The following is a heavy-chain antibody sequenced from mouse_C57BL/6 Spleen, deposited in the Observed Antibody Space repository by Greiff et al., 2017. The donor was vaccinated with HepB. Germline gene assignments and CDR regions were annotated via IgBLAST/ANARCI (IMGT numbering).Heavy chain of an antibody. CDR3: ARPYDYPYAMDY. Sequence: EVKLMESGGGLVKPGGSLKLSCAASGFTFSDYGMHWVRQAPEKGLEWVAYISSGSSTIYYADTVKGRFTISRDNATNTLFLQMTSLRSEDTAMYYCARPYDYPYAMDYWGQGTSVTVSS. V-gene: IGHV5-17*01. J-gene: IGHJ4*01. CDR2: ISSGSSTI. CDR1: GFTFSDYG. D-gene: IGHD2-4*01.